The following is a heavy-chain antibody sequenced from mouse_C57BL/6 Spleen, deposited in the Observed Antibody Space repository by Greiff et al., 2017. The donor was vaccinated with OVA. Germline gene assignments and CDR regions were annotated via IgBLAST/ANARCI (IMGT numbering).Heavy chain of an antibody. CDR2: ISSGGDYI. Sequence: DVMLVESGEGLVKPGGSLKLSCAASGFTFSSYAMSWVRQTPEKRLEWVAYISSGGDYIYYADTVKGRFTISRDNARNTLYLQMSSLKSEDTAMYYCTRESPFYYDYDYAMDYWGQGTSVTVSS. D-gene: IGHD2-4*01. J-gene: IGHJ4*01. CDR1: GFTFSSYA. V-gene: IGHV5-9-1*02. CDR3: TRESPFYYDYDYAMDY.